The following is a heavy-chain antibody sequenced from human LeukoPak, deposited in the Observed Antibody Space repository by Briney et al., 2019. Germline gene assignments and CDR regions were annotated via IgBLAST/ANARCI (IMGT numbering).Heavy chain of an antibody. Sequence: PSETLSLTCTVSGGPTDRHYWSWIRQPPGKGLEWIGYVFYPGSTNYNPSLKSRVTMSLGTSRDQFSLRLTSVTAADTAIYYCASRPAGSTWYGVFDYWSQGTLVTVSS. V-gene: IGHV4-59*11. D-gene: IGHD6-13*01. CDR1: GGPTDRHY. CDR2: VFYPGST. CDR3: ASRPAGSTWYGVFDY. J-gene: IGHJ4*02.